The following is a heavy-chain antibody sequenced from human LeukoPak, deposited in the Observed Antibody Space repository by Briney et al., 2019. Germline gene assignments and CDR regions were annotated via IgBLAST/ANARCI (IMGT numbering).Heavy chain of an antibody. V-gene: IGHV3-21*01. CDR2: ISSSSSYI. D-gene: IGHD1-26*01. J-gene: IGHJ5*02. Sequence: GGSLRLSCAASGFTFSSYSMDWVRQAPGKGLEWVSSISSSSSYIYYADSVKGRFTISRDDAKNSLYLQMNSLRAEDTAVYYCARGGAYGPFDPWGQGTLVTVSS. CDR3: ARGGAYGPFDP. CDR1: GFTFSSYS.